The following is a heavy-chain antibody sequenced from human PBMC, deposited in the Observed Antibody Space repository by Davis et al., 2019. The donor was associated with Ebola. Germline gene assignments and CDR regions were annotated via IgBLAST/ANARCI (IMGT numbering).Heavy chain of an antibody. CDR2: IYPSDSDT. CDR1: GYSFTTYW. CDR3: ARKPGRALDY. J-gene: IGHJ4*02. Sequence: PGGSLRLSCKGSGYSFTTYWIGWVRQMPGKGLEWMGIIYPSDSDTRYSPSFQGQVTISADKSINTAYLQWTSLKASDTAMYYCARKPGRALDYWGQGTLVTVSS. D-gene: IGHD1-14*01. V-gene: IGHV5-51*01.